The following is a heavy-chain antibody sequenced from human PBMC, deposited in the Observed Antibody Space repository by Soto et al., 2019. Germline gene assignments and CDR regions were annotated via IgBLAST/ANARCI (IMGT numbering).Heavy chain of an antibody. D-gene: IGHD3-22*01. V-gene: IGHV2-5*02. J-gene: IGHJ4*02. CDR2: IYWDDDK. CDR3: ARLSSGYPFDY. Sequence: QITLKESGPTLVKPTQTLTLTCTFSGFSLSTSGVGVGWIRQPPGKALEWLALIYWDDDKRYSPSLKSRLTITTDTSKNQVVLTMTNMDPVDTATYYCARLSSGYPFDYWGQGTLVTVSS. CDR1: GFSLSTSGVG.